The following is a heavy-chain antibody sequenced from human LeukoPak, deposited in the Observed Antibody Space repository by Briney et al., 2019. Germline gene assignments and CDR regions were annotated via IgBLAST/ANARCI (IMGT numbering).Heavy chain of an antibody. CDR1: GFTFSSYG. CDR2: ISYDGSNK. CDR3: AKDRRGSPPNY. D-gene: IGHD3-10*01. Sequence: GGSLRLSCAASGFTFSSYGMHWVRQAPGKGLEWVAVISYDGSNKYYADSVKGRFTISRDNSKNTLYLQMNSLRAVDTAVYYCAKDRRGSPPNYWGQGTLVTVSS. J-gene: IGHJ4*02. V-gene: IGHV3-30*18.